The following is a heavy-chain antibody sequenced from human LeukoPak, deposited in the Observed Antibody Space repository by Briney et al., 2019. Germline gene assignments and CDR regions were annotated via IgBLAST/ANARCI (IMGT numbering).Heavy chain of an antibody. V-gene: IGHV4-59*08. J-gene: IGHJ4*02. D-gene: IGHD6-13*01. Sequence: SETLSLTCTVSGGSISSYYWSWIRQPTGKGLEWIGYIYYSGSTNYNPSLKSRVTISVDTSKNQFSLKLSSVTAADMAVYYCARLRRDSSSWTYYYDYWGQGTLVTVSS. CDR1: GGSISSYY. CDR2: IYYSGST. CDR3: ARLRRDSSSWTYYYDY.